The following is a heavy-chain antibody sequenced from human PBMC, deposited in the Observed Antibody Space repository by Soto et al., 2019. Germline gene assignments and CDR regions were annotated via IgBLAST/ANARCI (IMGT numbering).Heavy chain of an antibody. D-gene: IGHD6-13*01. Sequence: ASVKVSCKASGGTFSSYAISWVRQAPGQGLEWMGGIIPIFGTANYAQKFQGRVTITADESTSTAYMELSSLRSEETAVYYCESVRRPGIAADYWGQGTLVTVSS. CDR2: IIPIFGTA. CDR1: GGTFSSYA. CDR3: ESVRRPGIAADY. V-gene: IGHV1-69*13. J-gene: IGHJ4*02.